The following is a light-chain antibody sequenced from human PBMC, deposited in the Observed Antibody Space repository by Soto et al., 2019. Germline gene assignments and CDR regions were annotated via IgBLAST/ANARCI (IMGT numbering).Light chain of an antibody. Sequence: QSALTQPPSVSGAPGQRVTISCTGSSSNIGAGYDVHWYQQLPGTVPKILIYGNSNRPSGVPDRFSGSKSGTSASLAITGLQAEDEADYYCQSYDSSLSGSVVFGGGTKLTVL. CDR1: SSNIGAGYD. CDR3: QSYDSSLSGSVV. CDR2: GNS. V-gene: IGLV1-40*01. J-gene: IGLJ2*01.